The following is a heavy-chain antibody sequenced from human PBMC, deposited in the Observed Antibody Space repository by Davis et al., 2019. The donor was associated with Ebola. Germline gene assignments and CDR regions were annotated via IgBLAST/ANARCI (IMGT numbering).Heavy chain of an antibody. CDR2: ISSSSNYI. J-gene: IGHJ3*02. CDR3: ARGRRLLADAFHI. D-gene: IGHD2-8*02. V-gene: IGHV3-21*01. Sequence: GGSLRLSCAASGFTFSSYAMHWVRQAPGKGLEWVSTISSSSNYIYYAESVKGRFTISRDNAKNSLTLQMNSLGAEDTAVYYCARGRRLLADAFHIWGQGTMVTASS. CDR1: GFTFSSYA.